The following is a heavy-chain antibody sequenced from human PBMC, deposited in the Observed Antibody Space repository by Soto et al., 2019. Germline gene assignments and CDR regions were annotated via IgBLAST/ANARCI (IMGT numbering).Heavy chain of an antibody. Sequence: SVKVSCKASGGTFSSYAISWVRQAPGQGLEWMGGIIPIFGTANYAQKFQGRVTITADESTCTAYMELSSLRSEDTAVYYCAREPFKYGGNSENYFDYWGQGTLVTVSS. D-gene: IGHD2-21*02. J-gene: IGHJ4*02. CDR1: GGTFSSYA. CDR2: IIPIFGTA. CDR3: AREPFKYGGNSENYFDY. V-gene: IGHV1-69*13.